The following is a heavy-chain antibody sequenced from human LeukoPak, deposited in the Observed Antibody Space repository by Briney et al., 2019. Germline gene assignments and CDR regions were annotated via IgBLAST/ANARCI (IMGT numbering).Heavy chain of an antibody. CDR3: ARSGHNSGSSY. CDR2: IYPGDSDT. V-gene: IGHV5-51*01. Sequence: GESLKISCKGSGYSFTSYWIGWVRQIPGKGLEWMGIIYPGDSDTRYSPSFQGQVTIFADKSISTAYLQWSSLKASDTAMFYCARSGHNSGSSYWGQGTLVTVSS. CDR1: GYSFTSYW. J-gene: IGHJ4*02. D-gene: IGHD1-26*01.